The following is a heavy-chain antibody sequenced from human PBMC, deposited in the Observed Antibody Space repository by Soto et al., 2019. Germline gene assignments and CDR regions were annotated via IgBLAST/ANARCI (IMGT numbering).Heavy chain of an antibody. J-gene: IGHJ4*02. Sequence: SETLSLTCTVSGGSISSYYWSWIRQPPGKGLEWIGYIYYSGSTNYNPSLKSRVTISVDTSKYQFSLNPSSVTAADTALYFCARAPRGNYAYPSYFDYWGQGTLVTVSS. D-gene: IGHD3-16*01. CDR1: GGSISSYY. CDR3: ARAPRGNYAYPSYFDY. CDR2: IYYSGST. V-gene: IGHV4-59*12.